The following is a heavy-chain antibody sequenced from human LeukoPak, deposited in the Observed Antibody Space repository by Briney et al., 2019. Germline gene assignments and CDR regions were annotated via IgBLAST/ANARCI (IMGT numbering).Heavy chain of an antibody. CDR3: AKRGGMLNLDDAFDI. V-gene: IGHV4-4*09. J-gene: IGHJ3*02. D-gene: IGHD2-8*01. CDR1: GGSISSYY. CDR2: IYTSGST. Sequence: SETLSLTCTVSGGSISSYYWSWIRQPPGEGLEWIGYIYTSGSTNYNPSLKSRVTISVDTSKNQFSLKLSSVTAADTAVYYCAKRGGMLNLDDAFDIWGQGTMVTVSS.